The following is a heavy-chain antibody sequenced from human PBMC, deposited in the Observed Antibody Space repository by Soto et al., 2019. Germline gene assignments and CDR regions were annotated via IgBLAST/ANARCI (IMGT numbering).Heavy chain of an antibody. V-gene: IGHV1-2*02. CDR2: INPNSGGT. CDR3: ARQPSYCGGDCYSSDAFDI. Sequence: GASVKGYCKASGYTFTGYYMHWVRQAPGQVLEWMGWINPNSGGTNYAQKFQGRVTMTRDTSISTAYMELSRLRSDGTAVYYCARQPSYCGGDCYSSDAFDIWGQGTMVTVSS. J-gene: IGHJ3*02. CDR1: GYTFTGYY. D-gene: IGHD2-21*02.